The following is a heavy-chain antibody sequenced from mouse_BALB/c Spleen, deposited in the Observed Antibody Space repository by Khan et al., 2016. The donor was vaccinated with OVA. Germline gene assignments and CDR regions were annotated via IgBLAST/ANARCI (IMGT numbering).Heavy chain of an antibody. CDR2: INYSGST. D-gene: IGHD1-1*02. CDR1: GYSITSDYA. V-gene: IGHV3-2*02. J-gene: IGHJ4*01. CDR3: ARDGAQYNYAMDY. Sequence: EVQLQESGPGLVNPSQSLSLTCTVTGYSITSDYAWNWIRQFPGNKLEWMGYINYSGSTNYNPALKSRISITRDTSKNQFFLQLNSVTTEDTATYYCARDGAQYNYAMDYWGQGTSGTVSS.